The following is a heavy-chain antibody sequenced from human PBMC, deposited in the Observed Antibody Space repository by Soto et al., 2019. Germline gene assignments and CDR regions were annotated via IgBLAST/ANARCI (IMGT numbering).Heavy chain of an antibody. CDR3: ARNKHYDSSGYYYHPYYYYGMDV. J-gene: IGHJ6*02. D-gene: IGHD3-22*01. Sequence: SETLSLTCTVSGGSISSYYWSWIRQPPGKGLEWIGYIYYSGSTNYNPSLKSRVTISVDTSKNQFSLKLSSVTAADTAVYYCARNKHYDSSGYYYHPYYYYGMDVWGQGTTVTVSS. V-gene: IGHV4-59*01. CDR2: IYYSGST. CDR1: GGSISSYY.